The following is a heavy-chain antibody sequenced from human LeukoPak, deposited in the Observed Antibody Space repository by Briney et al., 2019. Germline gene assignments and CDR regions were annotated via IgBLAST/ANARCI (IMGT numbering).Heavy chain of an antibody. Sequence: GASVKVSCKAAGYTFTSNYMTWVRQAPGQGLEGMGWISGYNGATNYSQKFQGRVTMTTDTSTSTAYMELRSLRYAATAIYYCATTQDYFDTTRYFDYWGQGTPLTVSS. CDR2: ISGYNGAT. CDR1: GYTFTSNY. J-gene: IGHJ4*02. D-gene: IGHD3-22*01. V-gene: IGHV1-18*01. CDR3: ATTQDYFDTTRYFDY.